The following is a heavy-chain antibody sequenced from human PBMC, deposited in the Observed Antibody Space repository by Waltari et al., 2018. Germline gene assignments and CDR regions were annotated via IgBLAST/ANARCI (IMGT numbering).Heavy chain of an antibody. CDR2: IIPILGTA. D-gene: IGHD2-8*01. CDR1: GGPFSSYA. CDR3: ARVGLSELYEWGMDV. V-gene: IGHV1-69*05. J-gene: IGHJ6*02. Sequence: QVQLVQSGAEVKKPGSSVKVSCKASGGPFSSYAIRWVRQAPGQGLEWMGGIIPILGTANYAQKFQGRVTITTDESTSTAYMELSSVTAADTAVYYCARVGLSELYEWGMDVWGQGTTVTVSS.